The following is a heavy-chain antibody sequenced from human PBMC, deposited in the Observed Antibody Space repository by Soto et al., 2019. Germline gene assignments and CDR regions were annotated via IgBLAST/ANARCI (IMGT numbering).Heavy chain of an antibody. V-gene: IGHV3-23*01. D-gene: IGHD5-12*01. Sequence: HPGGSLRLSCAASGFTFSSFVMSWVRQAPGKGLEWVSTISGTGGSTYYADSVKGRFTISRDNSKNTLYLQVNSLRADDTAVFYCAKEAGRDGYNVDYWGQGTLVTVSS. J-gene: IGHJ4*02. CDR1: GFTFSSFV. CDR2: ISGTGGST. CDR3: AKEAGRDGYNVDY.